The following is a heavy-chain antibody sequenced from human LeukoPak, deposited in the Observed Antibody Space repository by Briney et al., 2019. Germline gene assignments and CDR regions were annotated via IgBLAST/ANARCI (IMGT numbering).Heavy chain of an antibody. J-gene: IGHJ4*02. CDR2: ISSGSKYI. CDR3: ARDGHQRLVHDY. Sequence: GGSLRLSCAASGFTFSSYSINWVRQAPGKGLEWVSAISSGSKYIYYADLVKGRFTISRDNAKNSLYLQMNSLRAEDTAVYYCARDGHQRLVHDYWGQGTLVTVSS. D-gene: IGHD6-13*01. V-gene: IGHV3-21*01. CDR1: GFTFSSYS.